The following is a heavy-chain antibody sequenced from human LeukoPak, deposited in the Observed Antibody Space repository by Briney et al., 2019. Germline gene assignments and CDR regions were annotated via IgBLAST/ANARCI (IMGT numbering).Heavy chain of an antibody. CDR1: GFSLSTSGMC. J-gene: IGHJ4*02. Sequence: ESGPTLVKPTQTLTLTCTFSGFSLSTSGMCVSWIRQPPGKALEWLALIDWDDDKYYSTSLKTRLTISKDTSKNQVVLTMTNMDPVDTATYYCARIHRGLVSDYYFDYWGQGTLVTVSS. CDR2: IDWDDDK. CDR3: ARIHRGLVSDYYFDY. D-gene: IGHD2-8*01. V-gene: IGHV2-70*01.